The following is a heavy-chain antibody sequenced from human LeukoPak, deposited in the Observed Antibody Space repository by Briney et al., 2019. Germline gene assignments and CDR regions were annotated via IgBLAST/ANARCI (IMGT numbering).Heavy chain of an antibody. Sequence: GGSLRLSCAASGFTFNNYAMSWVRQAPGKGLEWVSAISGSGGSTYYADSVKGRFTISRDNSKNMLYLQMNGLRAEDTAVYYCAKESSMIFDYWGQGTLVTVSS. J-gene: IGHJ4*02. CDR1: GFTFNNYA. CDR3: AKESSMIFDY. V-gene: IGHV3-23*01. CDR2: ISGSGGST. D-gene: IGHD3-16*01.